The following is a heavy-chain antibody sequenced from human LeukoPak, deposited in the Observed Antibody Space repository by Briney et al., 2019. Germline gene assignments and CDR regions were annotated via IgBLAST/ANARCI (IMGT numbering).Heavy chain of an antibody. V-gene: IGHV1-3*01. J-gene: IGHJ4*02. Sequence: ASVKVSCKASGYTFTSYAMHWVRQAPGQRLEWMGWTNAGNGNTKYSQKFQGRVTITRDTSASTAYMELSSLRSEDTAVYYCARVGIAVAGPQWSWGQGTLVTVSS. CDR2: TNAGNGNT. CDR3: ARVGIAVAGPQWS. D-gene: IGHD6-19*01. CDR1: GYTFTSYA.